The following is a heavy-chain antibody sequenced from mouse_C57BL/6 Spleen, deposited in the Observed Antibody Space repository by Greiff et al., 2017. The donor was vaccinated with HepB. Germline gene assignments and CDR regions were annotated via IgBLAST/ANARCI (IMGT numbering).Heavy chain of an antibody. D-gene: IGHD2-1*01. V-gene: IGHV1-85*01. CDR3: AREKVYYGNSYYAMDY. CDR2: IYPRDGST. Sequence: VQLQQSGPELVKPGASVKLSCKASGYTFTSYDINWVKQRPGQGLEWIGWIYPRDGSTKYNEKFKGKATLTVDTSSSTAYMELHSLTSEDSAVYFCAREKVYYGNSYYAMDYWGQGTSVTVSS. J-gene: IGHJ4*01. CDR1: GYTFTSYD.